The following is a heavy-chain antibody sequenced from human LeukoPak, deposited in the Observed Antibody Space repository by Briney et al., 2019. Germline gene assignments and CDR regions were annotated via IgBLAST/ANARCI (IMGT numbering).Heavy chain of an antibody. CDR3: ARGGGLDV. D-gene: IGHD3-16*01. CDR2: INHNGNVN. V-gene: IGHV3-7*03. J-gene: IGHJ6*02. CDR1: GFTSSSYW. Sequence: PGGSLRLSCAASGFTSSSYWMNWARQAPGKGLEWVASINHNGNVNYYVDSVKGRFTISRDNAKNLLYLQMSNLRAEDTAVYFCARGGGLDVWGQGATVTVSS.